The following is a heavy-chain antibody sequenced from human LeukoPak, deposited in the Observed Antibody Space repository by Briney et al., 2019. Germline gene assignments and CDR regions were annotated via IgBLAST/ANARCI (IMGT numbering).Heavy chain of an antibody. CDR2: IIPILGIP. Sequence: ASVKVSCKASGGTFSSYAISWVRQAPGQGLEWMGRIIPILGIPNYAQKFQGRVTITADKSTSTAYTELSSLRSEDTAVYYCARGAHHYYDSSGYYSDYWGQGTLVTVSS. D-gene: IGHD3-22*01. CDR1: GGTFSSYA. CDR3: ARGAHHYYDSSGYYSDY. V-gene: IGHV1-69*04. J-gene: IGHJ4*02.